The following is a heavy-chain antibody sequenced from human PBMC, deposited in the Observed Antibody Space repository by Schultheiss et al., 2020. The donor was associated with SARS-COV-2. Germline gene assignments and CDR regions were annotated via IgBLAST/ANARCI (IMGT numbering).Heavy chain of an antibody. Sequence: ASVKVSCKASGGAFTSYGISWVLQAPGQGLGWMGMINPSGGSTSYSQKFQGRVTMTRDTSASTVYMELSSLRSEDTAVYYCAVAIVPVAIYGMDVWGEVTTVTVSS. J-gene: IGHJ6*04. CDR1: GGAFTSYG. CDR2: INPSGGST. D-gene: IGHD2-2*02. CDR3: AVAIVPVAIYGMDV. V-gene: IGHV1-46*01.